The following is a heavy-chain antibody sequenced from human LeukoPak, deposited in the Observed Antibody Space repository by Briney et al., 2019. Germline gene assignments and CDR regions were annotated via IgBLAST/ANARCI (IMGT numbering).Heavy chain of an antibody. J-gene: IGHJ4*02. CDR2: IYPGDSDT. CDR1: GYRFTSYW. Sequence: GASPKISCKGSGYRFTSYWIAWGRQMPGKGLEGMGIIYPGDSDTRYSPSFQGQVTISAGKSISNPSLQWSRLKASDSTMYYCARTGSHFDYWGQGTLVTVSS. CDR3: ARTGSHFDY. V-gene: IGHV5-51*01.